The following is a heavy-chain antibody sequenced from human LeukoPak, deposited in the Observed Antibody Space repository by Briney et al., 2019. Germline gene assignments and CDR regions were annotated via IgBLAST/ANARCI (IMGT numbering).Heavy chain of an antibody. J-gene: IGHJ4*02. CDR1: GGSISSYY. D-gene: IGHD5-18*01. CDR3: ARGQKYRNGYTVTELGSGYFAY. Sequence: SETLSLTCTVSGGSISSYYWSWIRQPPGKGLGWSGYIYYSGSTNYNPSLKSRVTISVDTSKNQFSLKLSSVTAADTVVYYCARGQKYRNGYTVTELGSGYFAYWGQGTLVTVSS. CDR2: IYYSGST. V-gene: IGHV4-59*01.